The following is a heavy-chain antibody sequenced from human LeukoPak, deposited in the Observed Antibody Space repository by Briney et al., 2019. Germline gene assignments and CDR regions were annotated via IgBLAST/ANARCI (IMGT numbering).Heavy chain of an antibody. D-gene: IGHD6-19*01. V-gene: IGHV4-39*07. Sequence: NPSETLSLTCTVSGGSISSSRYYWAWIRQPPGKGLDWIGSIYYSGSTYYNPSLKSRVTISLDTSKNQFSLKLSSVTAADTAVYYCARDSSGWYAYWGQGTLVTVSS. CDR3: ARDSSGWYAY. J-gene: IGHJ4*02. CDR1: GGSISSSRYY. CDR2: IYYSGST.